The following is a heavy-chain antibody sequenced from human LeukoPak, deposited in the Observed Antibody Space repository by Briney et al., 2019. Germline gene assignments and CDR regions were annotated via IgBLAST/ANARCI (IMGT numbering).Heavy chain of an antibody. J-gene: IGHJ2*01. Sequence: GGSLRLSCAASGFTFSSYSMNWVRQAPGKGLEWVSYISSSSSTIYYADSVKGRFTISRDNSKNTLYLQMNSLRAEDTAVYYCAKQRTDNGDYGWYFDLWGRGTLVTVSS. V-gene: IGHV3-48*01. CDR3: AKQRTDNGDYGWYFDL. CDR1: GFTFSSYS. CDR2: ISSSSSTI. D-gene: IGHD4-17*01.